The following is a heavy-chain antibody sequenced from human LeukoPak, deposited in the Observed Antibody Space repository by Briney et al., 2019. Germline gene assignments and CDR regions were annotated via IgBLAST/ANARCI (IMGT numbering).Heavy chain of an antibody. CDR2: IYYSGNT. J-gene: IGHJ6*03. CDR3: ARVRCSGGSCPYYYYYYYMDV. V-gene: IGHV4-39*01. D-gene: IGHD2-15*01. Sequence: SETLSLTCTVSGDSISTSNSYWGWIRQPPGKGLEWIGSIYYSGNTYYNASLKSRVTISVDTSKNQFSLKLTSVTAADTAVYYCARVRCSGGSCPYYYYYYYMDVWGKGTTVTVSS. CDR1: GDSISTSNSY.